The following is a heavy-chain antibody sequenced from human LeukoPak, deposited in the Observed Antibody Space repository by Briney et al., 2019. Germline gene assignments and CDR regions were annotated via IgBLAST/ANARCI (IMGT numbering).Heavy chain of an antibody. Sequence: SETLSLTCSVSGDSVSTSHWSWIRQPPGKGLEWVGYIHHSGNTNYNPSLKSRVTISVDTSKNQFSLRLSSVNAADTAVYFCAREGTSGGLNWLDPWGQGTLVTVSS. V-gene: IGHV4-59*02. J-gene: IGHJ5*02. CDR2: IHHSGNT. D-gene: IGHD3-10*01. CDR3: AREGTSGGLNWLDP. CDR1: GDSVSTSH.